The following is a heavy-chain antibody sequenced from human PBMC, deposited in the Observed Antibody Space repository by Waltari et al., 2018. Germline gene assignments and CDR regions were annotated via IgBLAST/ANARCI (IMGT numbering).Heavy chain of an antibody. J-gene: IGHJ4*02. CDR2: IRYDGSNK. CDR1: GFSFSSQG. CDR3: VKAWVEGSEY. Sequence: QVQLVESGGSVVQPGGSLGLSWAASGFSFSSQGIHWVRQAPGKGLEWVAVIRYDGSNKYYVDSVKGRFTISRDDSKNTVYLQMNSLRVEDTAVYYCVKAWVEGSEYWGQGTLVTVSS. D-gene: IGHD7-27*01. V-gene: IGHV3-30*02.